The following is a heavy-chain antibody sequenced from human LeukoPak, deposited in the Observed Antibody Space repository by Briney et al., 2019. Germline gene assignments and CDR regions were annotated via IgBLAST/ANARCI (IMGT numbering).Heavy chain of an antibody. V-gene: IGHV3-21*04. CDR1: GFTFSSYY. J-gene: IGHJ4*02. CDR3: AKDRFGCSSTSCYSLDY. D-gene: IGHD2-2*01. Sequence: GGSLRLSCVASGFTFSSYYIHWVRQAPGKGLEWVSSISSASNYIYYADSLKGRFTISRDNAKNSLYLQMNSLRAEDTAVYYCAKDRFGCSSTSCYSLDYWGQGTLVTVSS. CDR2: ISSASNYI.